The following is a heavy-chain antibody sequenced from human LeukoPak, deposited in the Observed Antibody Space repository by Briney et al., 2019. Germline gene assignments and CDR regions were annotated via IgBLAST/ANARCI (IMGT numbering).Heavy chain of an antibody. V-gene: IGHV3-7*01. CDR2: LKGDGTET. Sequence: GGSLRLSCVASGFTFSSCWMSWVRQAPGKGLEWVGNLKGDGTETYYVDSVKGRFTITRDNAKKSVYLQMNSLRAEDTAVYYCARVLLWFGELLDYWGQGTLVTVSS. D-gene: IGHD3-10*01. CDR1: GFTFSSCW. J-gene: IGHJ4*02. CDR3: ARVLLWFGELLDY.